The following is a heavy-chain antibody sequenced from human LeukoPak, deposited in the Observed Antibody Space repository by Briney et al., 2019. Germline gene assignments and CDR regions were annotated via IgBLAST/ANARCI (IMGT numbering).Heavy chain of an antibody. Sequence: GGSLRLSCAASGFTVSSNYMSWVRQAPGKGLEWVSVIYSGGSTYYADSVKGRFTISRDNAKNSLYLQMNSLRAEDTAVYYCARDPLELRLTPFDYWGQGTLVTVSS. V-gene: IGHV3-53*01. CDR3: ARDPLELRLTPFDY. D-gene: IGHD5-24*01. CDR2: IYSGGST. CDR1: GFTVSSNY. J-gene: IGHJ4*02.